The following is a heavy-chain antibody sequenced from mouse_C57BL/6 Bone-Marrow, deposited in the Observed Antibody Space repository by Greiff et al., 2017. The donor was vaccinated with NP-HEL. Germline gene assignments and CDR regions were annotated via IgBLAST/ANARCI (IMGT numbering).Heavy chain of an antibody. V-gene: IGHV5-4*01. CDR2: ISDGGSYT. CDR3: ARSLGYFDV. CDR1: GFTFSSYA. Sequence: EVQGVEFGGGLVKPGGSLKLSCAASGFTFSSYAMSWVRQTPEKRLEWVATISDGGSYTYYPDNVKGRFTISRDNAKNNLYLQMSHLKSEDTAMYYCARSLGYFDVWGTGTTVTVSS. J-gene: IGHJ1*03.